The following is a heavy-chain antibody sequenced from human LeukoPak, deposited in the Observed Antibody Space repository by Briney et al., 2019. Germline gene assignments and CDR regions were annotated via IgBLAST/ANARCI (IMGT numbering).Heavy chain of an antibody. CDR2: FSSSSSYT. CDR3: AAHIAAAEYNWFDP. CDR1: GSTSSDSS. J-gene: IGHJ5*02. V-gene: IGHV3-11*03. D-gene: IGHD6-13*01. Sequence: GGPLSLSCPAPGSTSSDSSWSWTPQPPGRGLEWVSYFSSSSSYTNYADSVKGRFTISRDNAKNSLYLQMNSLRAEDTAVYYCAAHIAAAEYNWFDPWGQGTLVTVSS.